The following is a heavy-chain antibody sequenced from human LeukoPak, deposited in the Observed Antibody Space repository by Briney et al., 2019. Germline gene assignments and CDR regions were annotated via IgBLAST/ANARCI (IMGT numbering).Heavy chain of an antibody. V-gene: IGHV3-23*01. CDR2: ISGSGGST. CDR1: GFTFSSYA. CDR3: AKDSPPYSGYDDLGLMDV. Sequence: GGSLRLSCAASGFTFSSYAMSWVRQAPGKGLEWVSAISGSGGSTYYADSVKGRFTISRDNSKNTLYLQMNSLRAEDTAVYYCAKDSPPYSGYDDLGLMDVWGQGTTVTVSS. D-gene: IGHD5-12*01. J-gene: IGHJ6*02.